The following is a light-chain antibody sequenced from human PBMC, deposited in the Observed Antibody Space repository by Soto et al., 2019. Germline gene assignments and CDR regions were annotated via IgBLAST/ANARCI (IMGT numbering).Light chain of an antibody. CDR2: DAT. CDR3: QQYSTDST. Sequence: DIQMTQSPSTLSASVGDRVTITCRASQSINRWLAWYQQKPGKAPKLLIYDATNLQSGVPSRFSGSGSGTEFTLTIGSLQPDDFAIYHCQQYSTDSTFGQGTKLEIK. J-gene: IGKJ2*01. V-gene: IGKV1-5*01. CDR1: QSINRW.